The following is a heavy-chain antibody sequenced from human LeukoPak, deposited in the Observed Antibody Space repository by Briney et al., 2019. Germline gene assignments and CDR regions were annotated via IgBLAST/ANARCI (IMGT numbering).Heavy chain of an antibody. V-gene: IGHV3-23*01. CDR1: GFTFSSYD. D-gene: IGHD6-19*01. CDR3: GRVAGWLWFDP. Sequence: PGGSLRLSCAASGFTFSSYDMTWVRQAPGKGLEWVSHISPSGDNTYYGDSVKGRFTISRDNSKNTVYLQMNNMRVDDTAVYYCGRVAGWLWFDPWGQGTLVTVSS. J-gene: IGHJ5*02. CDR2: ISPSGDNT.